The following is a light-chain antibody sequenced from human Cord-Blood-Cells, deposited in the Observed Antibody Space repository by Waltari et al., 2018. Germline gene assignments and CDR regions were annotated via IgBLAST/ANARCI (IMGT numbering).Light chain of an antibody. CDR3: QQYNSYSLT. V-gene: IGKV1-5*03. Sequence: DIQMTQSPSTLSASVGDRVTITCRASQSISSWLAWYQQKPGKAPKLLIYKASSLESGVPSRFSGSGSGTEFTLTISSLQPDDFATYYCQQYNSYSLTFGGGAKVEIK. CDR2: KAS. J-gene: IGKJ4*01. CDR1: QSISSW.